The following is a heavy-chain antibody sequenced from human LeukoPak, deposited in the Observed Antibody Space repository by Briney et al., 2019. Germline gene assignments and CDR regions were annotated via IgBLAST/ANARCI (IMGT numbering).Heavy chain of an antibody. V-gene: IGHV3-23*01. CDR1: EFTLSTYW. CDR3: AKGGYYDSSGYSEFDP. Sequence: GGSLRLSCAASEFTLSTYWMHWVRQAPGKGLEWVSAISGSGGSTYYADSVKGRFTISRDNSKNTLYLQMNSLRAEDTAVYYCAKGGYYDSSGYSEFDPWGQGTLVTVSS. D-gene: IGHD3-22*01. CDR2: ISGSGGST. J-gene: IGHJ5*02.